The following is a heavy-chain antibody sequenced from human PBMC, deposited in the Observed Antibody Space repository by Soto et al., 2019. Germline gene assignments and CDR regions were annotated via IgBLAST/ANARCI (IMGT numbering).Heavy chain of an antibody. D-gene: IGHD2-2*01. CDR3: AKDRKLIVVVPAACFDY. Sequence: EVQLLESGGGLVQPGGSLRLSCEASGFTFSSYAMSWVRQAPGKGLEWVSAISGSGGSTYYADSVKGRFTISRDNSKNTLYLQMNSLRADDTAVYYCAKDRKLIVVVPAACFDYWGQGTLVTVSS. CDR1: GFTFSSYA. V-gene: IGHV3-23*01. CDR2: ISGSGGST. J-gene: IGHJ4*02.